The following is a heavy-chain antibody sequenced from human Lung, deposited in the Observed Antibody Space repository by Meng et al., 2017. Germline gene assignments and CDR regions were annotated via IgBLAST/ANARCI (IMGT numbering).Heavy chain of an antibody. CDR1: GDSFSTQP. CDR3: ARGRRNEPLFDY. D-gene: IGHD1-14*01. Sequence: QVQVGQSGVEVKKPGSSVKVACKTSGDSFSTQPVSWVRQAPGQGLEWMGGLIAVFDKTKAAPRFQDRVSFTADESTSTAYMELSSLTFDDTAVYFCARGRRNEPLFDYWGQGTLVTVSS. CDR2: LIAVFDKT. V-gene: IGHV1-69*13. J-gene: IGHJ4*02.